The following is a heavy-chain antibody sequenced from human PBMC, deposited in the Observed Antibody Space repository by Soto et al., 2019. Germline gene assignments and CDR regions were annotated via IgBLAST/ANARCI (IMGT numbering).Heavy chain of an antibody. CDR2: IYYSGST. CDR3: ARERRVVVAATGYYYYYYYMDV. Sequence: SETLSLTCTVSGGSISSYYWSWIRQPPGKGLEWIGYIYYSGSTNYNPSLKSRVTISVDTSKNQFSLKLSSVTAADTAVYYCARERRVVVAATGYYYYYYYMDVWGKGTTVTVSS. CDR1: GGSISSYY. V-gene: IGHV4-59*01. J-gene: IGHJ6*03. D-gene: IGHD2-15*01.